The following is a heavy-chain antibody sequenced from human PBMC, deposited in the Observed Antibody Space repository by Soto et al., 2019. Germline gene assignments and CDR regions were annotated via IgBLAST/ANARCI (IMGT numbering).Heavy chain of an antibody. J-gene: IGHJ5*02. D-gene: IGHD4-4*01. CDR1: GYSFTSYW. Sequence: GESLKISCKGSGYSFTSYWIGWVRQMPGKGLEWMGIIYPGDSDTRYSPPFQGQVTISADKSISTAYLQWSSLKASDTAMYYCACRMTTLDNWFDPWGQGTLVTVSS. V-gene: IGHV5-51*01. CDR2: IYPGDSDT. CDR3: ACRMTTLDNWFDP.